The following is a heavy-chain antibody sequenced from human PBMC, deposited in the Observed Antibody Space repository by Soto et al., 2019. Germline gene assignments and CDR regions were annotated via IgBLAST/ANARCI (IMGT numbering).Heavy chain of an antibody. Sequence: GGSLRLSCSASGCTFSSYAMHWVRQAPGKGLEWVAVIPYDGSNKYYADSVKGRFTISRDNSKNTLYLQMNSLRAEDTAVYYCARDLYYYGSGSYYRTYYYYGMDVWGQGTTVTVSS. CDR1: GCTFSSYA. CDR3: ARDLYYYGSGSYYRTYYYYGMDV. D-gene: IGHD3-10*01. J-gene: IGHJ6*02. V-gene: IGHV3-30-3*01. CDR2: IPYDGSNK.